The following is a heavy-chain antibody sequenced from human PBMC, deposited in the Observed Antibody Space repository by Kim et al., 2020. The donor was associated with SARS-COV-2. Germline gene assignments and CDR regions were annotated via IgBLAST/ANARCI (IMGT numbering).Heavy chain of an antibody. Sequence: VKCRFTISRDNAKNSLYLQMNSLRDEDTAVYYCARILQYYYDSSGYYEDYWGQGTLVTVSS. V-gene: IGHV3-48*02. D-gene: IGHD3-22*01. CDR3: ARILQYYYDSSGYYEDY. J-gene: IGHJ4*02.